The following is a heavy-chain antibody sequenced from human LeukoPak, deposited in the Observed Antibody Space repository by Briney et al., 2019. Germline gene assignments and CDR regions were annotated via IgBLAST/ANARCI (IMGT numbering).Heavy chain of an antibody. CDR2: IKHDGSEK. D-gene: IGHD3-10*01. Sequence: GGSLRLSCAASGFTFSSYWMSWVRQAPEKGLEWVASIKHDGSEKYYVDSVKGRFTISRDNAKNSLYLQMNSLRAEDTAMYYCAKGWFGGKYFDYWGQGTLVTVSS. CDR1: GFTFSSYW. J-gene: IGHJ4*02. CDR3: AKGWFGGKYFDY. V-gene: IGHV3-7*03.